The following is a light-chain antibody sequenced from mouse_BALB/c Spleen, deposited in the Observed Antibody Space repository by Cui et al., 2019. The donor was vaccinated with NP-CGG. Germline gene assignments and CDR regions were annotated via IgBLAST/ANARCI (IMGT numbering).Light chain of an antibody. CDR3: ALWYSNHWV. Sequence: QAVVTQESALTTSPGETVTLTCRSSTGAVTTSNYANWVQEKPDYLFTGLIGGTNNRAPGVPARFSGSLIGDKAAPTITGAQTEDEAIYFCALWYSNHWVFGGGTKLTVL. J-gene: IGLJ1*01. CDR2: GTN. CDR1: TGAVTTSNY. V-gene: IGLV1*01.